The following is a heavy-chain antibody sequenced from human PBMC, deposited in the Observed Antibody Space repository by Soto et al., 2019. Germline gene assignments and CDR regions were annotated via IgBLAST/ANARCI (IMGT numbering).Heavy chain of an antibody. D-gene: IGHD3-16*02. CDR3: ARPGELSKYAFDI. J-gene: IGHJ3*02. CDR1: GFTVSSNY. CDR2: IYSGGST. Sequence: PGGSLRLSCAASGFTVSSNYMSWVRQAPGKGLEWVSVIYSGGSTYYADSVKGRFTISRDNSKNTLYLQMNSLRAEDTAVYYCARPGELSKYAFDIWGQGTMVTVSS. V-gene: IGHV3-53*01.